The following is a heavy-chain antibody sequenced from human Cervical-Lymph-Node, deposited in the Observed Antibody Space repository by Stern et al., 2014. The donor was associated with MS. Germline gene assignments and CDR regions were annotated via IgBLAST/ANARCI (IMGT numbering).Heavy chain of an antibody. V-gene: IGHV1-2*02. CDR3: ARSSCSGADDCYLHWFDS. Sequence: QLVESGAAMKKPGASVKVSCKTSGYTFSAYEMNWLRQAPGQGFEWMGRINPYNGDTKSAQKFLVRFTMTRDTSMGTAYMELTSLRSDDTAVDYCARSSCSGADDCYLHWFDSWGQGTLVTVS. J-gene: IGHJ5*01. D-gene: IGHD2-15*01. CDR2: INPYNGDT. CDR1: GYTFSAYE.